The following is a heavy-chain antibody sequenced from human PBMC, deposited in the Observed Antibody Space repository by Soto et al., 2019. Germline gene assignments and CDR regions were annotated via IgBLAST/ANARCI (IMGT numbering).Heavy chain of an antibody. J-gene: IGHJ3*02. CDR3: ARWQYSGSPLGSAFDI. Sequence: SVKVSCKASGGTFSSYAISWVRQAPGQGLEWMGGIIPIFGTANYAQKFQGRVTITADKSTSTAYMELSSLRSEDTAVYYCARWQYSGSPLGSAFDIWGQGTMVTVSS. D-gene: IGHD1-26*01. CDR1: GGTFSSYA. CDR2: IIPIFGTA. V-gene: IGHV1-69*06.